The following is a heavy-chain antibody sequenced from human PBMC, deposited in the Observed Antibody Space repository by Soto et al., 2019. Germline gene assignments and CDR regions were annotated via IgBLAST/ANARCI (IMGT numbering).Heavy chain of an antibody. D-gene: IGHD4-17*01. Sequence: GGSLRLSCAASGFTFSNAWMSWVRQAPGKGLEWVGRIKSKTDGGTTDYAAPVKGRFTISRDDSKNTLYLQMNSLKTEDTAVYYCTTDRYGAPYFDYWGQGTLVTVSS. J-gene: IGHJ4*02. V-gene: IGHV3-15*01. CDR1: GFTFSNAW. CDR2: IKSKTDGGTT. CDR3: TTDRYGAPYFDY.